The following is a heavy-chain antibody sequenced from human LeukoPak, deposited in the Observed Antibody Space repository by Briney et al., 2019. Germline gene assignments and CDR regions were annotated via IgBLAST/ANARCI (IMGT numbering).Heavy chain of an antibody. CDR2: ISGSGDNT. CDR3: ARVPSNWYFDY. J-gene: IGHJ4*02. D-gene: IGHD1-1*01. Sequence: GGSLRLSCAASGFTFSSYAMNWVRQAPGKGLEWVSGISGSGDNTYYADSVKGRFTISRDNAKNSLYLQMNSLRAEDTAVYYCARVPSNWYFDYWGQGTLVTVSS. CDR1: GFTFSSYA. V-gene: IGHV3-23*01.